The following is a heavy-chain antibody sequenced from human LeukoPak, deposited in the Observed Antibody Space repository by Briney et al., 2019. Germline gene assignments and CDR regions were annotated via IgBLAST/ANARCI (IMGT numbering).Heavy chain of an antibody. D-gene: IGHD2-2*01. CDR1: GYTFTSYA. Sequence: ASVKVSCKASGYTFTSYAIHWVRQAPGQRLEWMGWINAGNGNTKYSQKLQGRVTMTTDTSTSTAYMELRSLRSDDTAVYYCARGPVLGAFDIWGQGTMVTVSS. CDR2: INAGNGNT. V-gene: IGHV1-3*01. CDR3: ARGPVLGAFDI. J-gene: IGHJ3*02.